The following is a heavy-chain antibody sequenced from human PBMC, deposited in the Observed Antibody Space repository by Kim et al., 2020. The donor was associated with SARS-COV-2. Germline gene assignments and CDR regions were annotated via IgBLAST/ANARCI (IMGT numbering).Heavy chain of an antibody. V-gene: IGHV4-39*01. J-gene: IGHJ4*02. CDR2: IYYSGST. D-gene: IGHD2-15*01. Sequence: SETLSLTCTVSGGSISSSSYYWGWIRQPPGKGLEWIGSIYYSGSTYYNPSLKSRVTISVDTSKNQFSLKLSSVTAADTAVYYCARLPSLYCSGGSSCILWGQGTLVTVSS. CDR1: GGSISSSSYY. CDR3: ARLPSLYCSGGSSCIL.